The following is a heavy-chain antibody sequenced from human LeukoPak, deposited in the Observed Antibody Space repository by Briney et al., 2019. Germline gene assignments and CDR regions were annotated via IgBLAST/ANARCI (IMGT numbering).Heavy chain of an antibody. Sequence: PSQTLSLTCTVSGGSISSGGYYWSWIRQHPGKGLEWIGLISNSGDTYYNPSLKSRVTISIEMSKNQFSLRLTSVTAADTALYYCGRDRVYSGSSATDYWGQGTLVTVSS. D-gene: IGHD1-26*01. CDR1: GGSISSGGYY. CDR2: ISNSGDT. V-gene: IGHV4-31*03. J-gene: IGHJ4*02. CDR3: GRDRVYSGSSATDY.